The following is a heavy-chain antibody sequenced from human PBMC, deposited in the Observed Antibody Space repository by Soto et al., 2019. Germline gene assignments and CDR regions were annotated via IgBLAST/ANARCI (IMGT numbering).Heavy chain of an antibody. CDR1: GGSISSGGYS. CDR3: ARGPTQYYYDSSGYSYFDY. D-gene: IGHD3-22*01. Sequence: SEALSLTCSVSGGSISSGGYSWSWIRQPPGKGLEWIGYIYHSGSTYYNPSLKSRVTISVDRSKNQFSLKLSSVTAADTAVYYCARGPTQYYYDSSGYSYFDYWGQGTLVTVSS. CDR2: IYHSGST. V-gene: IGHV4-30-2*01. J-gene: IGHJ4*02.